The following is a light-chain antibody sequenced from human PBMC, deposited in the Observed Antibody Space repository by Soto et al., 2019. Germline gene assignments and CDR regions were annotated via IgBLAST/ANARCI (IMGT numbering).Light chain of an antibody. CDR1: QSVLYSSNNQNY. J-gene: IGKJ1*01. CDR3: QQHNSYPRT. CDR2: WAS. Sequence: DIVMTQSPDSLAVSLGERATTNCKSSQSVLYSSNNQNYLAWYQQKPGQPPKLLIYWASIRESGVPDRFSGSGSGTDLTLTISSLQAEDVAVYFCQQHNSYPRTFGQGTKVEIK. V-gene: IGKV4-1*01.